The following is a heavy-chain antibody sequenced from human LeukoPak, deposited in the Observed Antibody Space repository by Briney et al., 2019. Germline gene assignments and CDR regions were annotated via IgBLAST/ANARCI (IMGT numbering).Heavy chain of an antibody. D-gene: IGHD2-21*02. J-gene: IGHJ3*02. Sequence: SETLSLTCTVSGGSISSGGFYWGWIRQSPGKGLEWIGYIYHAGSTYYNPSLKSRVTISVDRPENQFSLRLNSVTAADTAVYFCARDYKVVVTAIPHAFDIWGQGTMVTVSS. CDR1: GGSISSGGFY. CDR3: ARDYKVVVTAIPHAFDI. CDR2: IYHAGST. V-gene: IGHV4-30-2*06.